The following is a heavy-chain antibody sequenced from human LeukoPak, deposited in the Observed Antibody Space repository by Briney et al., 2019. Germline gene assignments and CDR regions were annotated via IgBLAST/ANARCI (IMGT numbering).Heavy chain of an antibody. D-gene: IGHD3-22*01. CDR2: INPNSGGT. V-gene: IGHV1-2*02. Sequence: ASVKVSCKASGYTFTGYYIHWVRQAPGQGLEWMGWINPNSGGTNYAQKFQGRVSMTRDTSISTAYMELSRLRSDDTAVYYCARPSYYYDSSGYSFDYWGQGTLVTVSS. J-gene: IGHJ4*02. CDR3: ARPSYYYDSSGYSFDY. CDR1: GYTFTGYY.